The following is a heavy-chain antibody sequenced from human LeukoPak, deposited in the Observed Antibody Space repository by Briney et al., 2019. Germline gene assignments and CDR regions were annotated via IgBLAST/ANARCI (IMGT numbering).Heavy chain of an antibody. CDR1: GFTFSSYV. J-gene: IGHJ4*02. CDR2: ISYDGRNN. CDR3: ARGGEFQLLYGSDY. D-gene: IGHD2-2*02. Sequence: GASLRLSCADSGFTFSSYVMHWVRQAPGKGLEGVAFISYDGRNNYYADSVKGGFTISRDNSKNTLYLQMNSLKPEDTAVYYCARGGEFQLLYGSDYWGQGTLVSVSS. V-gene: IGHV3-30*04.